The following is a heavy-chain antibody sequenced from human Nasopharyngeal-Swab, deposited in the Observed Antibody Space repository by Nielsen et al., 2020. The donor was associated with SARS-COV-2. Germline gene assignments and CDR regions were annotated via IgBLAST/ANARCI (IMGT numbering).Heavy chain of an antibody. J-gene: IGHJ4*02. CDR3: ARGYSGYGYYLDY. V-gene: IGHV1-69*13. Sequence: SVKVSCKASGGTFSSYAISWVRQAPGQGLEWMGGIIPIFGTANYAQKFQGRVTITADESTSTAYMELSSLRSEDTAVYYCARGYSGYGYYLDYWGQGTLVTVSS. CDR2: IIPIFGTA. D-gene: IGHD5-12*01. CDR1: GGTFSSYA.